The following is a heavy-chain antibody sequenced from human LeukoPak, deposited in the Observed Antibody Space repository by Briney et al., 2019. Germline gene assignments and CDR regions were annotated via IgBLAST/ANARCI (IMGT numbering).Heavy chain of an antibody. CDR3: AREYILTAYYGDY. J-gene: IGHJ4*02. Sequence: GASVKVSCKASGYTFTSYAMNWVRQAPGQGLEWMGWINSKSGGANYAQKFQGRVTMTWDTSISTAYMELSRLRSDDTAVYYCAREYILTAYYGDYWGQGTLVTVSS. CDR1: GYTFTSYA. D-gene: IGHD3-9*01. CDR2: INSKSGGA. V-gene: IGHV1-2*02.